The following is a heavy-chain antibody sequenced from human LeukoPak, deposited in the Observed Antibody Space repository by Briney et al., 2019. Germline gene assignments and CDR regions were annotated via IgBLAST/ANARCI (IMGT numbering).Heavy chain of an antibody. V-gene: IGHV4-30-4*08. J-gene: IGHJ4*02. CDR2: IYYSGST. CDR3: ARDNSYDSSGYPTPDY. D-gene: IGHD3-22*01. Sequence: PSGTLSLTCTVSGGSISSGDYYSSWSRDPPQKGPWRGGYIYYSGSTYYNPSLKSRVTISVDTSKNQFSLKLSSVTAADTAVYYCARDNSYDSSGYPTPDYWGQGTLVTVSS. CDR1: GGSISSGDYY.